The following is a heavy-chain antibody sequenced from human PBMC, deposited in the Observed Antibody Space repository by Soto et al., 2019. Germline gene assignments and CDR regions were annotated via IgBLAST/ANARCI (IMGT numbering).Heavy chain of an antibody. CDR2: VNPNNGKT. J-gene: IGHJ4*02. Sequence: QVQLVQSGAELKKPGASVKVSCKASGYTFSNYDMNWVRQATGQGTEWIGWVNPNNGKTGYAQKFQGRVTLTTDISKTTAYMELTSLRSEDTVIYYCAKVSRKGSAIDFDYWGQGTLITVSS. CDR1: GYTFSNYD. CDR3: AKVSRKGSAIDFDY. V-gene: IGHV1-8*01. D-gene: IGHD3-10*01.